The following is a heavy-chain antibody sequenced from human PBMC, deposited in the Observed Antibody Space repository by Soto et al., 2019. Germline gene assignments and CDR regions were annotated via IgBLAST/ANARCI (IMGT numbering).Heavy chain of an antibody. J-gene: IGHJ3*02. D-gene: IGHD2-15*01. Sequence: PGGSLRLSCAASGFTFDHYAMHWVRQAPGKGLEWVSGISWNSGSIGYADSVKGRFTISRDNAKNSLYLQMNSLRAEDTALYYYCCADVEGGEPAPLIYAIDIWGQGTMVTVSS. CDR1: GFTFDHYA. CDR2: ISWNSGSI. CDR3: CCADVEGGEPAPLIYAIDI. V-gene: IGHV3-9*01.